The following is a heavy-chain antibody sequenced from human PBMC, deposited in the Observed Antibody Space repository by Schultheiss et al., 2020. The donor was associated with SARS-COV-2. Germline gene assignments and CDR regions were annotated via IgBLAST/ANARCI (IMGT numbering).Heavy chain of an antibody. V-gene: IGHV3-30*01. J-gene: IGHJ4*02. Sequence: GGSLRLSCAASGFTVSSYAMHWVRQAPGKGLEWVAVISYDGSNKYYADSVKGRFTISRDNSKNTLYLQMNSLRAEDTAVFYCARTYDYYDSSGCFDYWGQGTLVTVSS. CDR3: ARTYDYYDSSGCFDY. D-gene: IGHD3-22*01. CDR1: GFTVSSYA. CDR2: ISYDGSNK.